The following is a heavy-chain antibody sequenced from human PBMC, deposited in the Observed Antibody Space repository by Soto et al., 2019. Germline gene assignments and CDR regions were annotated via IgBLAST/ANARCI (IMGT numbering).Heavy chain of an antibody. J-gene: IGHJ3*02. D-gene: IGHD6-19*01. Sequence: EVQLLESGGGLVQPGGSLRLSCAASGFTFSSYAMSWVRQDPGKGLEWVSAISGSGGTTYYADSVKVQFTFSRDNSKNTLYLQMNRLSDEDTSVYYCAKTANGWFSAFDIWGQGTMVTVSS. CDR3: AKTANGWFSAFDI. CDR2: ISGSGGTT. V-gene: IGHV3-23*01. CDR1: GFTFSSYA.